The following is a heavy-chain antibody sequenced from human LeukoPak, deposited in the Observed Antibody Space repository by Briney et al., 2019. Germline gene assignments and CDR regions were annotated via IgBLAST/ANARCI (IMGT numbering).Heavy chain of an antibody. CDR1: GYTFTGYY. J-gene: IGHJ3*02. CDR2: INPNSGGT. CDR3: AREKLQGGKAGLLVGDAFDI. D-gene: IGHD6-19*01. Sequence: GASVKVSCKASGYTFTGYYMHWVRQAPGQGLEWMGWINPNSGGTNYAQKFQGRVTMTRDTSISTAYMELSRLRSDDTAVYYCAREKLQGGKAGLLVGDAFDIWGQGTMVTVSS. V-gene: IGHV1-2*02.